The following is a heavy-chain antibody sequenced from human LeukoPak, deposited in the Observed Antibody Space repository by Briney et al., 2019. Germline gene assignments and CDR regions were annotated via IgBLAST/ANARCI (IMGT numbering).Heavy chain of an antibody. CDR1: GGSISSYY. Sequence: PSETLSLTCAVYGGSISSYYWSWIRQPAGKGLEWIGRIYTSGSTNYNPSLKSRVTMSVDTSKNQFSLKLSSVTAADTAVYYCARTITVTNVIDYWGQGTLVTVSS. D-gene: IGHD4-17*01. CDR3: ARTITVTNVIDY. CDR2: IYTSGST. V-gene: IGHV4-59*10. J-gene: IGHJ4*02.